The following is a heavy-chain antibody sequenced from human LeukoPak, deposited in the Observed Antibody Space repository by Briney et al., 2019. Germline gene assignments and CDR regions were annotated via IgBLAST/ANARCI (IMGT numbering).Heavy chain of an antibody. CDR1: GGSISSGDYY. CDR3: ARDLSRTDYDFWAFDI. D-gene: IGHD3-3*01. CDR2: IYYSGST. Sequence: PSQTLSLTCTVSGGSISSGDYYWSWIRQPPGKGLEWIGYIYYSGSTNYNPSLKSRVTISVDTSKNQFSLKLSSVTAADTAVYYCARDLSRTDYDFWAFDIWGQGTMVTVSS. V-gene: IGHV4-61*08. J-gene: IGHJ3*02.